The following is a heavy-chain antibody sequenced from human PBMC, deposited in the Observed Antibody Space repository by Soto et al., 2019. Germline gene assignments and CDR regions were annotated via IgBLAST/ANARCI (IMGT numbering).Heavy chain of an antibody. CDR2: INPSGGST. V-gene: IGHV1-46*01. Sequence: ASVKVSCKASGYTFTSYYMHWVRQAPGQGLEWMGIINPSGGSTSYAQKFQGRVTMTRDTSTSTAYMELSSLRSEDTAVYYCARDGGPRAWLRYFDYWGQGTLVTVSS. CDR1: GYTFTSYY. CDR3: ARDGGPRAWLRYFDY. J-gene: IGHJ4*02. D-gene: IGHD5-12*01.